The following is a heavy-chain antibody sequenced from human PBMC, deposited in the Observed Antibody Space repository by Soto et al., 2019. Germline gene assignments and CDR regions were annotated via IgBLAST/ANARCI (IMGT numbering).Heavy chain of an antibody. CDR2: ISVSVGST. J-gene: IGHJ4*02. CDR3: AKVERAVAGIID. V-gene: IGHV3-23*01. CDR1: GFTFSSYA. Sequence: EVQFLESGGGLEQPGGSLRLSCAASGFTFSSYAMSWVRQAPGKGLDWVSAISVSVGSTYYADSVKGRFTISRDNSKNTLYLQMNSLRAEDTAVYYCAKVERAVAGIIDWGQGTLVTVSS. D-gene: IGHD6-19*01.